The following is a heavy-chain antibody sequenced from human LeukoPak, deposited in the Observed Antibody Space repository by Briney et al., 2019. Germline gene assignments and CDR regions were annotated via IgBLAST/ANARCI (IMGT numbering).Heavy chain of an antibody. V-gene: IGHV3-7*03. CDR2: IKQDGSEK. CDR1: GFTFSSYW. J-gene: IGHJ4*02. CDR3: ASDYVWGRDNDY. Sequence: GGFLRLSCAASGFTFSSYWMSWVRQAPGKGLEWVANIKQDGSEKYYVDSVKGRFTISRDNAKNSLYLQMNSLKAEDTAVYYCASDYVWGRDNDYWGQGTLVTVSS. D-gene: IGHD3-16*01.